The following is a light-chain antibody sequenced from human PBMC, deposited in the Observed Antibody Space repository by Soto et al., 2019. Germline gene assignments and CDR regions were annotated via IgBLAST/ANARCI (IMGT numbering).Light chain of an antibody. CDR3: QQYNSYPLT. Sequence: DIQMTQSPSTLSASVGDRVTITCRASQSISSWLAWYQQKPGKAPILLIYKASSLECGVPSRFSGSGSGTEFTLTISSLQPDDCASYYCQQYNSYPLTFGGGTKVEI. CDR2: KAS. V-gene: IGKV1-5*03. CDR1: QSISSW. J-gene: IGKJ4*01.